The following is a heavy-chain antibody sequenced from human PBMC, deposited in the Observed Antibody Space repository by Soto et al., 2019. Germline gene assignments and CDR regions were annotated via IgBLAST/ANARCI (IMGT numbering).Heavy chain of an antibody. Sequence: QVHLVQSGAEVKKPGASVKVSCKASGYTLTSYGISWVRQAPGQGLEWMGWISAYNGNTNYADKFQARVTMTTDTSTSTAHMELRSLRSEDTAVYYCARAGAFYETSGYPWSTFDIWGQGTMVTVSS. CDR2: ISAYNGNT. J-gene: IGHJ3*02. CDR1: GYTLTSYG. V-gene: IGHV1-18*01. D-gene: IGHD3-22*01. CDR3: ARAGAFYETSGYPWSTFDI.